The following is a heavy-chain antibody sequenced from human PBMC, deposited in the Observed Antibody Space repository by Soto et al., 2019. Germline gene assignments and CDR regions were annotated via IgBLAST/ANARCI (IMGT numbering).Heavy chain of an antibody. CDR3: ARGRSCGSGKCRELRV. Sequence: ASVKISCKASGYTFTNYDINWVRQATGRGLEWMGWMNPNSGNTGYAQKFQGRVTMTRNTSISTAYMELSSLRSEDTAIYYCARGRSCGSGKCRELRVWGEGTKVTVSS. V-gene: IGHV1-8*02. CDR2: MNPNSGNT. CDR1: GYTFTNYD. D-gene: IGHD1-26*01. J-gene: IGHJ6*04.